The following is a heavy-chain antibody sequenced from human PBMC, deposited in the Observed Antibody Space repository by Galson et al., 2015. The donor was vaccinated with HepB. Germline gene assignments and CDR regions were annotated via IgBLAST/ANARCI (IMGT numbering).Heavy chain of an antibody. D-gene: IGHD2-8*02. CDR2: INQDGSEK. Sequence: SLRLSCATSGFTFSNYWMNWVRQAPGKGLECVANINQDGSEKFYVDSVKGRFTISRDNAKNSLYLQMNSLRAEDTAVYYCARGSTGYLYLEYWGQGTLVTVSS. CDR3: ARGSTGYLYLEY. V-gene: IGHV3-7*03. J-gene: IGHJ4*02. CDR1: GFTFSNYW.